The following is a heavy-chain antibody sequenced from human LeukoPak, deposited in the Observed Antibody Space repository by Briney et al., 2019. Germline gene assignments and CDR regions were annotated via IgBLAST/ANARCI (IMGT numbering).Heavy chain of an antibody. Sequence: GESLKISCKGSGYSFTSYWIGWVRQMPGKGLEWMGIIYPGDSDTRYSPSFQGQVTISADKSISTAYLQWSSLKASDTAMYYCARVLEGSSRQGDFDYWGQGTLVTVSS. J-gene: IGHJ4*02. CDR3: ARVLEGSSRQGDFDY. D-gene: IGHD6-13*01. V-gene: IGHV5-51*01. CDR1: GYSFTSYW. CDR2: IYPGDSDT.